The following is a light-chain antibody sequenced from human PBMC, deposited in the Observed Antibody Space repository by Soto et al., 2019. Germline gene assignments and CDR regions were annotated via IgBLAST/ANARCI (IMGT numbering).Light chain of an antibody. CDR2: GNS. Sequence: QPVLTQPPSVSGAPGQRVTISCTGSSSNIGAGYDVHWYQQLPGTAPKLLIYGNSNRPSGVPDRFSGSKSGNTASLTISGLQAEDEADYYCCSYAGSYTWVFGGGTKLTVL. CDR1: SSNIGAGYD. V-gene: IGLV1-40*01. CDR3: CSYAGSYTWV. J-gene: IGLJ3*02.